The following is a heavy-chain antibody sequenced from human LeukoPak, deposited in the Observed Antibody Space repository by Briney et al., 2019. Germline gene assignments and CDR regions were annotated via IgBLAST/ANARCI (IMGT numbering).Heavy chain of an antibody. CDR3: ARVGGVGYSSGWYGVY. CDR2: TYYRSKWYN. D-gene: IGHD6-19*01. Sequence: SQTLSLTCAISGDSVSSNSAVWNWIRQSPSRGLEWLGRTYYRSKWYNDYAVSVKSRITINPDTSKNQFSLKLSSVTAADTAVYYCARVGGVGYSSGWYGVYWGQGTLVTVSS. V-gene: IGHV6-1*01. J-gene: IGHJ4*02. CDR1: GDSVSSNSAV.